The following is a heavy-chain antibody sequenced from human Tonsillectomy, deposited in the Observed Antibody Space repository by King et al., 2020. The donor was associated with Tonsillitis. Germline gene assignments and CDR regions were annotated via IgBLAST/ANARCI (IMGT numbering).Heavy chain of an antibody. CDR3: ASPSSYSGSIMGAFDI. Sequence: DVQLVESGAEVKKPGESLKISCQGSGNKFTTYWIGWVRQMPGKGLEWMGIIYPDDSDTRYSPSFQGHITISADKSISTVYLQWSSLKASDTAIYYCASPSSYSGSIMGAFDIWGQGTMVTVSS. J-gene: IGHJ3*02. V-gene: IGHV5-51*01. CDR2: IYPDDSDT. D-gene: IGHD1-26*01. CDR1: GNKFTTYW.